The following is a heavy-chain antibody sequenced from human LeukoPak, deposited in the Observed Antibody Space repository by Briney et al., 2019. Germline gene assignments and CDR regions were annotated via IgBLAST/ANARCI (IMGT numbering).Heavy chain of an antibody. D-gene: IGHD3-9*01. J-gene: IGHJ4*02. CDR3: ARGGDILTGYYIDY. CDR2: ISSSGSTI. CDR1: GFTFSNYE. Sequence: GGSLRLSCAASGFTFSNYEMNWVRQAPGKGLEWVSYISSSGSTIYYADSVKGRFTISRDNAKNTLYLQMNSLRAEDTAVYYCARGGDILTGYYIDYWGQGTLVTVSS. V-gene: IGHV3-48*03.